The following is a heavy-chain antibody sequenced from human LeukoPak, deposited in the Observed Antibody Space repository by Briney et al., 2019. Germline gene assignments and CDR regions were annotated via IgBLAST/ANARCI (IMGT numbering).Heavy chain of an antibody. V-gene: IGHV4-38-2*02. J-gene: IGHJ4*02. CDR3: ASRSWRTADFDY. CDR2: IYHSGST. Sequence: SETLSLTCTVSGYSISSGYYWGWIRQPPGKGLEWIGSIYHSGSTYYNPSLKSRVTISVDTSKNQFSLKLSSVTAADTAVYYCASRSWRTADFDYWGQGTLVTVSS. D-gene: IGHD6-13*01. CDR1: GYSISSGYY.